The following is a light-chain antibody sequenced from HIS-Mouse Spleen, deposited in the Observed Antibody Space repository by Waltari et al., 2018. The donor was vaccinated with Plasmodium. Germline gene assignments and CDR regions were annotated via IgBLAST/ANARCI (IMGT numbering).Light chain of an antibody. V-gene: IGLV3-25*03. CDR1: ALPKQY. J-gene: IGLJ2*01. CDR3: QSADSSGTYVV. CDR2: KDS. Sequence: SYELTQPPSVSVSPGPNARITCSGNALPKQYAYWYQQKPGQAPVLVIYKDSERPSGIPERFSGSSSGTTVTLTISGVQAEDEADYYCQSADSSGTYVVFGGGTKLTVL.